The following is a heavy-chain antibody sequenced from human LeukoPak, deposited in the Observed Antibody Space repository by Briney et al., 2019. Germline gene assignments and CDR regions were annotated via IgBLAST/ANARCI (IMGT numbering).Heavy chain of an antibody. V-gene: IGHV4-34*01. CDR3: ARRRGYSSSWSDY. CDR1: GGSISSYY. CDR2: INHSGST. Sequence: PSETLSLTCTVSGGSISSYYWNWIRQPPGKGLEWIGEINHSGSTNYNPSLKSRVTISVDTSKNQFSLKLSSVTAADTAVYYCARRRGYSSSWSDYWGQGTLVTVSS. D-gene: IGHD6-13*01. J-gene: IGHJ4*02.